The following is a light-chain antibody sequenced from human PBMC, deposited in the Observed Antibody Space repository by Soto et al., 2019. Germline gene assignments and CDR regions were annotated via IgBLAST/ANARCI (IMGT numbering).Light chain of an antibody. J-gene: IGKJ3*01. V-gene: IGKV3-20*01. CDR1: QSVGNNY. CDR2: GAS. CDR3: PQYGSSPFT. Sequence: EVVLTHSPRTVSLSPGERATLCFRASQSVGNNYLAWYQQKPGQAPRLIIHGASRRATDIPDRFSGSGSGADFTLTLTPLEPQAFAAYYCPQYGSSPFTFGPGTKVDIK.